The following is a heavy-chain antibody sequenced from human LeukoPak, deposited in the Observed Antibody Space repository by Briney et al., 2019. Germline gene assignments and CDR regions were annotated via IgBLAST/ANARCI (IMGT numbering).Heavy chain of an antibody. D-gene: IGHD4-17*01. V-gene: IGHV3-23*01. Sequence: GGSLRLSCVASGFTFSTYGMSWVRQAPGKGLEGVSAISGSGGSTYYADSVKGRCTISRDNAKNSLYLQMNSLRAEDTAVYYCARNRNDYGDYVYDYWGQGTLVTVSS. CDR2: ISGSGGST. CDR3: ARNRNDYGDYVYDY. J-gene: IGHJ4*02. CDR1: GFTFSTYG.